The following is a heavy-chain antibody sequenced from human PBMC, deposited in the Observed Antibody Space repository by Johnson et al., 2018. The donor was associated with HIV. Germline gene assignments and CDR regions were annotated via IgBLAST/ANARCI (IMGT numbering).Heavy chain of an antibody. D-gene: IGHD6-6*01. CDR1: GFTFSDYY. CDR3: AKDLSSSLSDAFDI. J-gene: IGHJ3*02. CDR2: ISSSGSTI. Sequence: QVQLVESGGGLVKPGGSLRLSCAASGFTFSDYYMSWIRQAPGKGLEWVSYISSSGSTIYYADSVKGRFTISRDNSKNTLYLQMNSLRAEDTAVYYCAKDLSSSLSDAFDIWGQGTMVTVSS. V-gene: IGHV3-11*04.